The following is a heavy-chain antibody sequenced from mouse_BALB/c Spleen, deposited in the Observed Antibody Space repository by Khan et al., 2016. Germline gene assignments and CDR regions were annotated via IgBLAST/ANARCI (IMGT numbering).Heavy chain of an antibody. D-gene: IGHD1-1*01. CDR3: TRGDYFGSSWYFDV. Sequence: EVQLQESGPDLVKPSQSLSLTCTVTGYSITSLYSCHWIRQFPGNKLEWMDYIHSSGSTNYNPSLRSRISVTRDTSKNQFFLQLNSVTTEDTATYYCTRGDYFGSSWYFDVWGAGTTVTVSS. V-gene: IGHV3-1*02. J-gene: IGHJ1*01. CDR2: IHSSGST. CDR1: GYSITSLYS.